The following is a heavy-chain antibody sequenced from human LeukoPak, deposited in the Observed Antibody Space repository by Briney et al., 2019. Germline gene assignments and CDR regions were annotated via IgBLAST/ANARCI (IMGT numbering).Heavy chain of an antibody. V-gene: IGHV3-30*04. CDR3: TNSDDYGDY. CDR2: IAFDDTDR. J-gene: IGHJ4*02. CDR1: GLIFGDYA. Sequence: TGGSLKLSGAAPGLIFGDYAMHWFGKAQGKGLEWVAAIAFDDTDRYYIDSVKGRFTISRDDSKNTLYLHMTSLRAEDTAVYYCTNSDDYGDYWGQGTLVTVSS.